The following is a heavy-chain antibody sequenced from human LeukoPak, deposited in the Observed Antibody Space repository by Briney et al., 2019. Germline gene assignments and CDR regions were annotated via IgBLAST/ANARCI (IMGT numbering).Heavy chain of an antibody. V-gene: IGHV1-18*01. J-gene: IGHJ3*02. CDR2: ISTYNGKR. CDR1: GYTFTSYG. D-gene: IGHD3-22*01. Sequence: ASVKVSCKASGYTFTSYGIGGVRQAPGQGLEGMGWISTYNGKRNYAQKFQDRVTMTTDTSKSTAYMELRSLRSDDTAIYHCAKNYYYDNTGYWGAFDIWGQGTMVTVSS. CDR3: AKNYYYDNTGYWGAFDI.